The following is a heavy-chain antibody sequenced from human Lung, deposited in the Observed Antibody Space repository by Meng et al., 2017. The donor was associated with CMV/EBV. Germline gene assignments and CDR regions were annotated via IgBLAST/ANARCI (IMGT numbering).Heavy chain of an antibody. Sequence: ASXXVSXKASGYTFTTYDINWVRQATGQGLEGMGGMNPNSGNTGYAQKFQGRLAMTRVTSISTAYMELSSLTSDDTAVYYCARTRIEVEPDGTKIKYYNYGMDVWXQGTXVTVSS. CDR1: GYTFTTYD. CDR3: ARTRIEVEPDGTKIKYYNYGMDV. D-gene: IGHD2-15*01. V-gene: IGHV1-8*01. CDR2: MNPNSGNT. J-gene: IGHJ6*02.